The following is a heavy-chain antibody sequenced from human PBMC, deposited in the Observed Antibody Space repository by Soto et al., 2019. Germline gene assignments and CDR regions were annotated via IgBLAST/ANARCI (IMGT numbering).Heavy chain of an antibody. D-gene: IGHD2-21*02. Sequence: QVQLVESGGGVVQPGRSLRLSCAASGFTFSSYVIHWVRQAPGKGLEWVAVISYDGSNKYYADSVKGRFTISRDNSKNTLYLQMNSLSAEDTAVYYCAKGGVVVTATPFDYWGQGTLVTVSS. CDR3: AKGGVVVTATPFDY. V-gene: IGHV3-30*18. J-gene: IGHJ4*02. CDR1: GFTFSSYV. CDR2: ISYDGSNK.